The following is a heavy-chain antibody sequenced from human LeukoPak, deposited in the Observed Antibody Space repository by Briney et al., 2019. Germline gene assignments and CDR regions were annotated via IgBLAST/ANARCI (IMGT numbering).Heavy chain of an antibody. V-gene: IGHV3-20*04. CDR2: INWNGGST. CDR1: GFIFDDYG. Sequence: PGGSLRLSCAASGFIFDDYGMSWVRQAPGKGLEWVSGINWNGGSTGYADSVKGRFTISRDNAKNSLYLQMNSLRAEDTALYYCARAKYYYDSSGYCDWGQGTLITVSS. D-gene: IGHD3-22*01. CDR3: ARAKYYYDSSGYCD. J-gene: IGHJ4*02.